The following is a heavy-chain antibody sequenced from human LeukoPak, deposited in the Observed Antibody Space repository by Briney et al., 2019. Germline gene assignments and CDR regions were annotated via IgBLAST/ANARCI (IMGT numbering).Heavy chain of an antibody. J-gene: IGHJ4*02. Sequence: SETLSLTCAVYGGSFSGYYWSWIRQPPGKGPEWIGEINHSGSTNYNPSLKSRVTISVDTSKNQFSLKLSSVTAADTAVYYCASGAPGDYWGQGTLVTVSS. CDR1: GGSFSGYY. CDR3: ASGAPGDY. CDR2: INHSGST. V-gene: IGHV4-34*01.